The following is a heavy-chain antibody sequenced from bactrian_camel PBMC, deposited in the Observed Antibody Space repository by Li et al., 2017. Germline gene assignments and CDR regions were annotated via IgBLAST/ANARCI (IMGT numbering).Heavy chain of an antibody. V-gene: IGHV3S26*01. J-gene: IGHJ7*01. CDR2: EPDGHT. D-gene: IGHD1*01. CDR1: GFIFEHYW. Sequence: HVQLVESGGDLVQPGGSLTLSCAASGFIFEHYWMNWFRQYPGERRFSIAQLEPDGHTIYAPFVKGRFNISRDNAKNTVYLQMSNLKPEDTAMYYCAAKMIEGGCSVVSAIDLWGKGTQVTVS.